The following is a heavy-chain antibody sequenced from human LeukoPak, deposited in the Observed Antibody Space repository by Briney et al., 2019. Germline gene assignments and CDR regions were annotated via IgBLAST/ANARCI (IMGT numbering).Heavy chain of an antibody. J-gene: IGHJ4*02. CDR3: ARGVESGSYVGGYYFDY. Sequence: SETLSLTSTVSGGSISGYYWSWIRQPPGKGLEWIGYIYYSGSTKYNPSLKSRFTISIDTSNNQFSLKLSSVTAADTAVYYCARGVESGSYVGGYYFDYWGQGALVTVSS. CDR2: IYYSGST. D-gene: IGHD1-26*01. CDR1: GGSISGYY. V-gene: IGHV4-59*01.